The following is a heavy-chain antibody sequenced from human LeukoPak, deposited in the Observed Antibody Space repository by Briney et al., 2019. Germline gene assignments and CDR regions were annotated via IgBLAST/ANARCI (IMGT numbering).Heavy chain of an antibody. Sequence: SETLSLTCTVSGGSICSYYWSCIRQPPGKGREDSGYIYYNGNTNPNPSLNSRVTISGDTSKNKLSPNLSSVTTAHTAVYYCARRGSGAYLEYYFDLWGRGTLVTVSS. CDR1: GGSICSYY. J-gene: IGHJ2*01. D-gene: IGHD1-14*01. V-gene: IGHV4-59*08. CDR2: IYYNGNT. CDR3: ARRGSGAYLEYYFDL.